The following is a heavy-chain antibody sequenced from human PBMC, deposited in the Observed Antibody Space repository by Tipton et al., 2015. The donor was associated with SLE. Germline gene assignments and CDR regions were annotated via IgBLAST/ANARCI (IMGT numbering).Heavy chain of an antibody. CDR3: ARGGEYGSSWYPRYYYYMDV. CDR1: GGSISSYY. D-gene: IGHD6-13*01. V-gene: IGHV4-59*01. J-gene: IGHJ6*03. Sequence: TLSLTCTVSGGSISSYYWSWIRQPPGKGLEWIGYIYYSGSTNYNPSLKSRVTISVDTSKNQFSLKLSSVTAAGTAVYYCARGGEYGSSWYPRYYYYMDVWGKGTTVTVSS. CDR2: IYYSGST.